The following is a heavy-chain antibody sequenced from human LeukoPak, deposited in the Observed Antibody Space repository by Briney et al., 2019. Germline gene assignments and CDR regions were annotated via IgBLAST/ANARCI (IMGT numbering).Heavy chain of an antibody. J-gene: IGHJ3*02. CDR2: ISSSGSTI. V-gene: IGHV3-48*03. Sequence: GGSLRLSCAASGFTFSSYEMNWVRQAPGKGLEWVSYISSSGSTIYYADSVKGRFTISRDNAKNSLYLQMNSLRAEDTAVYYCARGENMIAHAFDIWGQGTMVTVSS. D-gene: IGHD3-22*01. CDR3: ARGENMIAHAFDI. CDR1: GFTFSSYE.